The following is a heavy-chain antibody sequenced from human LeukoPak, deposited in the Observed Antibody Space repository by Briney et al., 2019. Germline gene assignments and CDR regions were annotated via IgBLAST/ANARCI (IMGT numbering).Heavy chain of an antibody. CDR3: ARVRDSYYYYYGMDV. V-gene: IGHV4-59*01. CDR2: IYYSGST. J-gene: IGHJ6*02. Sequence: SETLSLTCPVSGGSISSYYWSWIRQPPGKGLEWIGYIYYSGSTNYNPSLKSRVTISVDTSKNQVSLKLSSVTAADTAVYYCARVRDSYYYYYGMDVWGQGTTVTVSS. CDR1: GGSISSYY. D-gene: IGHD2-21*02.